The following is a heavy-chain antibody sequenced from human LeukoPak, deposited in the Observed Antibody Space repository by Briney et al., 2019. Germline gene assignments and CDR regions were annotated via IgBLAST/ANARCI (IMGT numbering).Heavy chain of an antibody. D-gene: IGHD3-10*01. V-gene: IGHV4-34*01. J-gene: IGHJ5*02. Sequence: SETLSLTCAVYGGSLSVYYWSWIRQPRGKGREWIGEINHIGSTNYNPSLKCRVTISVATSKNQFSLKLSSVTAADTAVYYCARGKLPSITMVRGVRHTNWFDPWGQGTLVTVSS. CDR2: INHIGST. CDR1: GGSLSVYY. CDR3: ARGKLPSITMVRGVRHTNWFDP.